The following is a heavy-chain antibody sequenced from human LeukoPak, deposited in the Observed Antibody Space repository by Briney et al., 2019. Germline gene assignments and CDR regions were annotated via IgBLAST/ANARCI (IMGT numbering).Heavy chain of an antibody. CDR3: ARGYVGVVAAASAHSYYGMDV. CDR1: GGSISSYY. D-gene: IGHD2-15*01. CDR2: IYYSGST. J-gene: IGHJ6*02. Sequence: PSETLSLTCTVSGGSISSYYWSWIRQPPGKGLEWIGYIYYSGSTNYNPSLKSRVTISVDTSKNQFSLKLSSVTAADTAGYYCARGYVGVVAAASAHSYYGMDVWGQGTTFTVP. V-gene: IGHV4-59*01.